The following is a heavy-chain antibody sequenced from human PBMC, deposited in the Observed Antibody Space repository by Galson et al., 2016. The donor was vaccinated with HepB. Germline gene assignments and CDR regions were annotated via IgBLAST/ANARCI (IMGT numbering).Heavy chain of an antibody. CDR1: GFSFRGHA. J-gene: IGHJ3*02. CDR3: ARMRYSSGWLDGFDI. V-gene: IGHV3-21*01. Sequence: SLRLSCAVSGFSFRGHAMNWARQAPGKGLEWVSSISSGSSYTYYADSVKGRFTISRDNARNSLYLQMNSLRVEDTAVYYLARMRYSSGWLDGFDIWGQGTMVTVSS. D-gene: IGHD6-19*01. CDR2: ISSGSSYT.